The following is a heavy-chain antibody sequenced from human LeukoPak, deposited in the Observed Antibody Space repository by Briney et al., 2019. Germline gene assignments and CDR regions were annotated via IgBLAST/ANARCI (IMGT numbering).Heavy chain of an antibody. CDR1: GYVFTSYY. V-gene: IGHV1-46*01. J-gene: IGHJ3*02. CDR2: IKPSDGST. D-gene: IGHD1-26*01. Sequence: WASVKVSCKASGYVFTSYYVHWVRQAPGQGLEWMGMIKPSDGSTTYAQNFQGRLTMTRDWSTSTVYMELSSLRSEDTAIYYCAREYSGTFYAAFDIWGQGTMVTVSS. CDR3: AREYSGTFYAAFDI.